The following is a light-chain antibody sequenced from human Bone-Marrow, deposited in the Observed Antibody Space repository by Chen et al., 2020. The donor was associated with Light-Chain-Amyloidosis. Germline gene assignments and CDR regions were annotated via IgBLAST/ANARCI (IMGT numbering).Light chain of an antibody. CDR2: EDD. CDR1: SGSIATNY. V-gene: IGLV6-57*01. Sequence: NFMLTQPHSVSESPGKTVIISCTRSSGSIATNYVQWYQQRPGSSPTTVIYEDDQRPSGVPDRFSGSIDRSCNSAALTISGLKTEDEADYYCQSYQGSSQGVFGGGTKLTVL. CDR3: QSYQGSSQGV. J-gene: IGLJ3*02.